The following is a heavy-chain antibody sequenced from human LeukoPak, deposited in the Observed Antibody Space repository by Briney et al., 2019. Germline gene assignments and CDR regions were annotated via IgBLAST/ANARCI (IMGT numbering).Heavy chain of an antibody. Sequence: GGSLRLSCTASGFTFGDYAMSWVRQAPGKGLEWVGFIRSKAYGGTTEYAASVKGRFTISRDDSKSIAYLQMNSLKTEDTAVYYCTRDLIYYDSSGYYLDYWGQGTLVTVSS. CDR3: TRDLIYYDSSGYYLDY. CDR1: GFTFGDYA. V-gene: IGHV3-49*04. CDR2: IRSKAYGGTT. J-gene: IGHJ4*02. D-gene: IGHD3-22*01.